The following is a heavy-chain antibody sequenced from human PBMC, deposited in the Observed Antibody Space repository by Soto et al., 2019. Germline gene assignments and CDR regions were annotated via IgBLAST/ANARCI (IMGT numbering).Heavy chain of an antibody. CDR1: GGSISRGVYY. CDR3: AIFFRMGQSAWSTDY. J-gene: IGHJ4*02. D-gene: IGHD3-16*01. Sequence: SETLSLTCTVSGGSISRGVYYWSLIRQHTGKGLEWIGYIYYSGSTYYNPSLKSRVTISVDTSKNQFSLKLSSVTAADTTVYYCAIFFRMGQSAWSTDYSGPAILLT. V-gene: IGHV4-31*03. CDR2: IYYSGST.